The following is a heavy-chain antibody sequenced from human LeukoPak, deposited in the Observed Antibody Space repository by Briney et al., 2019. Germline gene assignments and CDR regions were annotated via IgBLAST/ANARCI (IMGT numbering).Heavy chain of an antibody. J-gene: IGHJ5*01. CDR1: GGSISNYY. CDR3: ARAFYYYDGSDS. CDR2: IYYSGNN. V-gene: IGHV4-59*01. Sequence: SETLSLTCNVSGGSISNYYWTWIRQPPGKGLEWIGNIYYSGNNNYNPSLQNRLTILVDTSKTQFFLRLGSVTAAETAVYYCARAFYYYDGSDSWGEGSMVVVFS. D-gene: IGHD3-22*01.